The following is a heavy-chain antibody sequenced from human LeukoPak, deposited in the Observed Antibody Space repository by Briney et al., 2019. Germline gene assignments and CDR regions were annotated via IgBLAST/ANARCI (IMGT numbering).Heavy chain of an antibody. Sequence: GGSLRLSCTASGFTFSGSAMHWVRQASGKGLEWVGRIRSKANNYATAYTESVTGRFTISRDDSKNTAYLQMNSLRTEDTAVYYCVSYDNAADYFHHWGQGTLVTVSS. V-gene: IGHV3-73*01. J-gene: IGHJ1*01. CDR2: IRSKANNYAT. CDR3: VSYDNAADYFHH. D-gene: IGHD3-22*01. CDR1: GFTFSGSA.